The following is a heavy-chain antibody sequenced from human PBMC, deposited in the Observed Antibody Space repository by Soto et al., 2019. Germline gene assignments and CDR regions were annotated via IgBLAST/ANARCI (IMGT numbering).Heavy chain of an antibody. Sequence: QVQLVQSGAEVRQPASSVKVSCKTSGGTFSSYAISWVRQAPGQGLEWMGGIVPIVGTTTYAQKFQGRVPIAAVEATSKAYMQLRRLRSDDTAVYYCVRVVAIPGYPDHWGQGTLVTVSS. V-gene: IGHV1-69*12. CDR2: IVPIVGTT. CDR3: VRVVAIPGYPDH. CDR1: GGTFSSYA. J-gene: IGHJ4*02. D-gene: IGHD5-12*01.